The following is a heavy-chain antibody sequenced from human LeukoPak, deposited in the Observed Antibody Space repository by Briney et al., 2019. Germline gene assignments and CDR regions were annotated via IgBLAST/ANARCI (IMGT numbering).Heavy chain of an antibody. V-gene: IGHV3-48*03. J-gene: IGHJ4*02. CDR2: ISSSGSTI. D-gene: IGHD6-13*01. CDR3: ARDSGSSWPIDY. Sequence: GGSLRLSCEASGFTFSNYEMNLVRKAPGKGLEWVSYISSSGSTIYYSDSVKGRFTISRDNAKNSLYLQMNSLRAEDTAVYYCARDSGSSWPIDYWGQGTLVTVSS. CDR1: GFTFSNYE.